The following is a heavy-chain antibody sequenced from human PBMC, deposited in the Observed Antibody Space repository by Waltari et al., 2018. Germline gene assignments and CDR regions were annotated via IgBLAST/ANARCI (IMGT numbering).Heavy chain of an antibody. V-gene: IGHV3-30*01. Sequence: QVQLVESGGGVVQPGRSLRLSCAASGFIFSTYVMHWVRQAPGGGLEWVGVISYDGSNRYCADSVKGRFTISRDNSKNMLYLEMNSLRAEDTAVYYCARTGRDWGQGTLVTVSS. CDR1: GFIFSTYV. CDR3: ARTGRD. J-gene: IGHJ4*02. CDR2: ISYDGSNR.